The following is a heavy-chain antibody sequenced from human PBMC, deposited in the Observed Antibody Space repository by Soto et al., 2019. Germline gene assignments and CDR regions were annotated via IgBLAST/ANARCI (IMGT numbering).Heavy chain of an antibody. D-gene: IGHD6-25*01. CDR3: AKGLSAATEVTCYIEY. J-gene: IGHJ4*02. CDR1: GGSISSSDYY. CDR2: NYSSGNT. V-gene: IGHV4-31*03. Sequence: QVHLQESGPGLVKPSQTLSLTCTVSGGSISSSDYYWSWIRQPPGKGLEWIGYNYSSGNTYYNPPLKSRLTISVDTSKHQSSLKLNSVTAADTALYYCAKGLSAATEVTCYIEYWGQGTLVNVSS.